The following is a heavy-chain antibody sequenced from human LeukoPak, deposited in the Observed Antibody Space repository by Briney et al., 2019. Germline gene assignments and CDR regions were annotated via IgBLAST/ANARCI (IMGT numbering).Heavy chain of an antibody. CDR1: GYTFTSYD. CDR2: MNPNSGNT. J-gene: IGHJ4*02. CDR3: ARGGYCSSTSCYTGGLGY. V-gene: IGHV1-8*03. D-gene: IGHD2-2*02. Sequence: ASVKVSCKASGYTFTSYDINWVRQATGQGLERMGWMNPNSGNTGYAQKFQGRVTITRNTSISTAYMELSSLRSEDTAVYYCARGGYCSSTSCYTGGLGYWGQGTLVTVSS.